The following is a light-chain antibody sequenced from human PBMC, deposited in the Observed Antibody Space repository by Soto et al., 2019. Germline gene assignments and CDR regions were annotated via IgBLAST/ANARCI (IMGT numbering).Light chain of an antibody. Sequence: QSALTQPASVSGSPGQSITISCTGTSRDVGGYNYVSWYQHHPGKAPKLIIYDLSNRPSGVSIRFSGSKSDNTASLTISGLQPEDEADYHCSSYTTSNTRQIVFGTGTKLTVL. J-gene: IGLJ1*01. CDR3: SSYTTSNTRQIV. CDR1: SRDVGGYNY. V-gene: IGLV2-14*03. CDR2: DLS.